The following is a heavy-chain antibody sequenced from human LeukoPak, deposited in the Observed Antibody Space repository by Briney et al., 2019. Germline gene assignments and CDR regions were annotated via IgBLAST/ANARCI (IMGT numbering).Heavy chain of an antibody. CDR1: GFTFSSYA. D-gene: IGHD6-19*01. V-gene: IGHV3-23*01. Sequence: GGSLRLSCAASGFTFSSYAMSWVRQAPGKGLEWVSAISGSGGSTYYADSVKGRFTISRDNSKNTLYLQMNSLRAEDTAVYYCAKIDSSGCYAYDAFDIWGQGTMVTVSS. J-gene: IGHJ3*02. CDR2: ISGSGGST. CDR3: AKIDSSGCYAYDAFDI.